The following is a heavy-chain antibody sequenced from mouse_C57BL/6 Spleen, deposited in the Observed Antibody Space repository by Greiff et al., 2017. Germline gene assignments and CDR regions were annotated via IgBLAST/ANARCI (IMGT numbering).Heavy chain of an antibody. Sequence: QVQLQQPGAELVRPGSSVKLSCKASGYTFTSYWMHWVKQRPIQGLEWIGNIDPSDSETHYNQKFKDKATLTVDKSSSTAYMQLSSLTAEDSAVYYCARDGDAMDYWGQGTSVTVSS. D-gene: IGHD1-1*01. V-gene: IGHV1-52*01. J-gene: IGHJ4*01. CDR1: GYTFTSYW. CDR3: ARDGDAMDY. CDR2: IDPSDSET.